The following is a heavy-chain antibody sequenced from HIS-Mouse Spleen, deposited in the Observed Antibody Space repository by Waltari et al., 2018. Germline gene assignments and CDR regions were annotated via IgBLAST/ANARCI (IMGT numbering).Heavy chain of an antibody. CDR3: AGYSWNYGTDY. CDR2: INHSGST. J-gene: IGHJ4*02. D-gene: IGHD1-7*01. V-gene: IGHV4-34*01. CDR1: GGSFSGYY. Sequence: QVQLQQWGAGLLKPSETLSLTCAVYGGSFSGYYWSWTRQPPGKGLEWIEEINHSGSTNYNPSRKSRVTISVDTSKNQFSLKPSSVTAADTAVYYCAGYSWNYGTDYWGQGTLVTVSS.